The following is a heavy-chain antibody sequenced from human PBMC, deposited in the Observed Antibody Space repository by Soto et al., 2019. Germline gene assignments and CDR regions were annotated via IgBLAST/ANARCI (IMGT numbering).Heavy chain of an antibody. J-gene: IGHJ6*02. CDR1: GFTFSRYA. CDR3: ASSSGDLDVYGMDI. V-gene: IGHV3-23*01. D-gene: IGHD3-10*01. CDR2: VTGGGHTT. Sequence: EAQLLESWGGLVQPGGSLRLSCAASGFTFSRYAMSWVRQAPGKGLEWVSTVTGGGHTTYNADSVNGRFTISRDNSKNTLYLQMNNLRAEDTAIYYCASSSGDLDVYGMDIWGPGTTVTVSS.